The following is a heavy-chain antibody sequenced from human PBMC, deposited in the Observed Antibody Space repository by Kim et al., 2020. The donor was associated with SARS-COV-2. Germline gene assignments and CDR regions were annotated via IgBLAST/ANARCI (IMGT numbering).Heavy chain of an antibody. V-gene: IGHV1-2*04. J-gene: IGHJ4*02. Sequence: QKFQGWVTMTRDTSISTAYMELSRLRSDDTAVYYCARGAIFYDSSGYFDYWGQGTLVTVSS. D-gene: IGHD3-22*01. CDR3: ARGAIFYDSSGYFDY.